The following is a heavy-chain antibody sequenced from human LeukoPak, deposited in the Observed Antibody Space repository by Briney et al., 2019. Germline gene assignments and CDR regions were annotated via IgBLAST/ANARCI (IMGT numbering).Heavy chain of an antibody. CDR1: GFTFSSNW. D-gene: IGHD3-16*01. V-gene: IGHV3-7*02. Sequence: GGSLRLSCAASGFTFSSNWMSWVRQAPGKGLEWVGNIKEDGSVKYYMDSVKGRFTISRDNAKNSLYLQMNSLRAEDTAVYYCASQSFGRFDPWGQGTRVTVSS. CDR2: IKEDGSVK. J-gene: IGHJ5*02. CDR3: ASQSFGRFDP.